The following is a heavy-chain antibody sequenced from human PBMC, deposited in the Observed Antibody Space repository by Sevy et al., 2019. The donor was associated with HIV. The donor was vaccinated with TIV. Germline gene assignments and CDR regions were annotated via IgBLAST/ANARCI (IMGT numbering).Heavy chain of an antibody. CDR2: SYYSGST. CDR3: AMGQGVFYFDTSGYDAFHI. D-gene: IGHD3-22*01. Sequence: SETLSLTCTVSGGSIGSSTYYWGWIRQPPGKGLEWVGSSYYSGSTYYNPSLKSRVTISVDTSKNQFSLKLSSVTAADTAVYYCAMGQGVFYFDTSGYDAFHIWGQGTMVTVSS. V-gene: IGHV4-39*01. J-gene: IGHJ3*02. CDR1: GGSIGSSTYY.